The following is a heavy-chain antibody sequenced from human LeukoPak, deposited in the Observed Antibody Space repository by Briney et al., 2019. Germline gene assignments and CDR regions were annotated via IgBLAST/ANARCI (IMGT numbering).Heavy chain of an antibody. CDR2: ISAYNGNT. CDR3: AGVPAVFGVVIDGYYFDY. D-gene: IGHD3-3*01. CDR1: GYTFTNYG. Sequence: GAPVKVSCKASGYTFTNYGIIWVRQAPGRGLEWMGWISAYNGNTNYAQKLQGRVTMTTDTSTSTAYMELRSLRSDDTAVYYCAGVPAVFGVVIDGYYFDYWGQGTLVTVSS. J-gene: IGHJ4*02. V-gene: IGHV1-18*01.